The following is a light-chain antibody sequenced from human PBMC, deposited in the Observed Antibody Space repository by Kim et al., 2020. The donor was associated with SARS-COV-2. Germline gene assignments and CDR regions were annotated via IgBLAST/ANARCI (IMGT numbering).Light chain of an antibody. CDR3: QQYEFLPLT. CDR1: QDIGTS. V-gene: IGKV1-33*01. Sequence: ASVGERVTIPCQASQDIGTSLNWYQHRPGKDPKLLIYGVSILETGVPLRFSGGGSGTGFTFTISNLQPEDFATYYCQQYEFLPLTFGGGTKVEIK. CDR2: GVS. J-gene: IGKJ4*01.